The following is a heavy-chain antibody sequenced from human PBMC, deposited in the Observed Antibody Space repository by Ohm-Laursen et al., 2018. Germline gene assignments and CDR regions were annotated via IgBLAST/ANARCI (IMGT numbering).Heavy chain of an antibody. CDR3: ARGRGPMTTAGSPTHVLDF. CDR2: INPNSGT. D-gene: IGHD6-13*01. Sequence: SVKVSCKASGYSFTGYYIHWVRQAPGQGLEWMGWINPNSGTNYAQKFQGRVTMTRDTSISTAYMELSGLRSEDTAVYYCARGRGPMTTAGSPTHVLDFWGQGSLLTVFS. CDR1: GYSFTGYY. V-gene: IGHV1-2*02. J-gene: IGHJ4*02.